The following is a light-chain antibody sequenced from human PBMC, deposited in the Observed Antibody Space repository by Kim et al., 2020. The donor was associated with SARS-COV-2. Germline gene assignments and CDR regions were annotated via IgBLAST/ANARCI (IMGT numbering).Light chain of an antibody. CDR2: EAS. CDR3: QQYRNHPPIT. V-gene: IGKV1-33*01. J-gene: IGKJ5*01. CDR1: QDISNY. Sequence: DIQMTQSPSSLSASVGDRVTITCQASQDISNYLNWFQQKPGKAPKLLIYEASNLETGVPSGFSGSGSGTDFTFTISSLQPEDIATYYCQQYRNHPPITFGQGTRLEIK.